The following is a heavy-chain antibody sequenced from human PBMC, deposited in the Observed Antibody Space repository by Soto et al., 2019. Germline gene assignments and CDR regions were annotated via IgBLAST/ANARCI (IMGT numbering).Heavy chain of an antibody. CDR1: GFTFSSYA. CDR2: ISGSGGST. V-gene: IGHV3-23*01. CDR3: VIAPRVRGVIFGAFDI. D-gene: IGHD3-10*01. J-gene: IGHJ3*02. Sequence: EVQLLESGGGLVQPGGSLRLSCAASGFTFSSYAMSWVRQAPGKGLEWVSAISGSGGSTYYADSVKGRFTISRDNSKNTLYLQMNSLRAEDTAVYYCVIAPRVRGVIFGAFDIWGQGTMVTVSS.